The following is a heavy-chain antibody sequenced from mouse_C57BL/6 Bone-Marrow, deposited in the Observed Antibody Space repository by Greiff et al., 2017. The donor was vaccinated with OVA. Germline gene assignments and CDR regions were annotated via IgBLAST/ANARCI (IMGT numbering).Heavy chain of an antibody. Sequence: VQRVESGAELVKPGASVKISCKASGYAFSSYWLNWVKQRPGKGLEWIGEILPGSGSTNYNEKFKGKATFTADKSSNTAYMQLSSLTTEDSAIYYCARVGFAYWGQGTLVTVSA. J-gene: IGHJ3*01. CDR1: GYAFSSYW. CDR2: ILPGSGST. CDR3: ARVGFAY. V-gene: IGHV1-9*01.